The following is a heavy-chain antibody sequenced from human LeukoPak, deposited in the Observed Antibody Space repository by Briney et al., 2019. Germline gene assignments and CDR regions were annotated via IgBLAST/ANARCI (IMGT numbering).Heavy chain of an antibody. V-gene: IGHV4-30-4*01. CDR2: IYYSGST. Sequence: TSETLSLTCTVSGGSISSGDYYWSWIRQPPGKGLEWIGYIYYSGSTYYNPSLKSRVTISVDTSKNQFSLKLSSVTVADTAVYYCARVRGTYYGSGPYYYYGMDVWGQGTTVTVSS. D-gene: IGHD3-10*01. CDR3: ARVRGTYYGSGPYYYYGMDV. J-gene: IGHJ6*02. CDR1: GGSISSGDYY.